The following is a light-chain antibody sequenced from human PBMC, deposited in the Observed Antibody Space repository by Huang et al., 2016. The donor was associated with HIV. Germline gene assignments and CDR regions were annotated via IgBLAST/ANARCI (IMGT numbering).Light chain of an antibody. J-gene: IGKJ3*01. CDR1: QSISSK. Sequence: ERVMTQSPVTLSVSPGERATFSCRASQSISSKLAWYQQKPGQAPRLLIYGASTWATGIPARFSGSGSGTEFTLTISSLQSEDFAVYYCQQYNNWPFTFGPGTRVDIK. CDR2: GAS. V-gene: IGKV3-15*01. CDR3: QQYNNWPFT.